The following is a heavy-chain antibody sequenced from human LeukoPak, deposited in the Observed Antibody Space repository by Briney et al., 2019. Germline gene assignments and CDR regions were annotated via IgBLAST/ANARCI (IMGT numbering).Heavy chain of an antibody. J-gene: IGHJ4*02. V-gene: IGHV3-30-3*01. CDR3: ARGHITMIVVVTPVW. CDR1: GFTFSSYA. D-gene: IGHD3-22*01. CDR2: ISYDGSNK. Sequence: GGSLRLSCAASGFTFSSYAMHWVRQAPGKGLEWVAVISYDGSNKYYADSVKGRFTISRDNSKNTLYLQMNSLRAEDTAVYYCARGHITMIVVVTPVWWGQGTLVTVSS.